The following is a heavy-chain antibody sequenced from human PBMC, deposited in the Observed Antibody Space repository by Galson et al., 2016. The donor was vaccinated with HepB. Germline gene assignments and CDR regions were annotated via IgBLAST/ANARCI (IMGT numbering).Heavy chain of an antibody. J-gene: IGHJ4*02. V-gene: IGHV3-23*01. CDR2: ISGGGTSR. Sequence: SLRLSCAASGFTFTSYGMSWVRQAPGRGLEWVSNISGGGTSRHYADSVKGRFTISRDNSRNTLYLQTNSLRAEDTAVYYCAKSATVGGATSLDSWGQGNMVTVSS. CDR1: GFTFTSYG. CDR3: AKSATVGGATSLDS. D-gene: IGHD1-26*01.